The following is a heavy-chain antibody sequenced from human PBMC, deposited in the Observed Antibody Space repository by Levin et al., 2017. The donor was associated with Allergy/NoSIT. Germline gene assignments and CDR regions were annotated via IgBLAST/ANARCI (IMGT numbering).Heavy chain of an antibody. CDR2: IIPMFGKA. Sequence: VSCKAFGGTLSNNAISWVRQAPGQGLEWMGGIIPMFGKATYAQQFQGRVTITADKSTSTAYMQLSGLRSEDTAVYFCARDGDRKSSWPYDAFEVWGQGTVVAVSS. D-gene: IGHD6-13*01. CDR1: GGTLSNNA. J-gene: IGHJ3*01. V-gene: IGHV1-69*06. CDR3: ARDGDRKSSWPYDAFEV.